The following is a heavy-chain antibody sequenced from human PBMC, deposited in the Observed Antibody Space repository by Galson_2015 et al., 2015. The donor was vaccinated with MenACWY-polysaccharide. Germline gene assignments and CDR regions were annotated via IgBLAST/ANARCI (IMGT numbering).Heavy chain of an antibody. D-gene: IGHD1-26*01. J-gene: IGHJ2*01. CDR2: IHATGST. CDR3: ARRSLHNWYFDL. Sequence: SETLSLTCTVSHDSITSSYWSWIRQSADKGLEYLGRIHATGSTAYNPSFRSRVAMSVDLPRNQLSLRLVSVTASDTAIYYCARRSLHNWYFDLWGRGTLVIVSS. CDR1: HDSITSSY. V-gene: IGHV4-4*07.